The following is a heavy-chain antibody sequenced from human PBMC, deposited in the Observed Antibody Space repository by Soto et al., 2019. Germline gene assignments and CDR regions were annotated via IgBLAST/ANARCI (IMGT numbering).Heavy chain of an antibody. CDR2: IIPIFATP. Sequence: QVQLVQSGAEVKKPGSSVKVSCKASGGTFSSHAISWVRQAPGQGLEWMGGIIPIFATPNYAQRFQGRVTIIADESTSTAYMELSRLTSEYTAVYYCASTPQNTAAAGPYYYYNDMTVGGKGTTVTVSS. CDR3: ASTPQNTAAAGPYYYYNDMTV. D-gene: IGHD6-13*01. J-gene: IGHJ6*04. V-gene: IGHV1-69*01. CDR1: GGTFSSHA.